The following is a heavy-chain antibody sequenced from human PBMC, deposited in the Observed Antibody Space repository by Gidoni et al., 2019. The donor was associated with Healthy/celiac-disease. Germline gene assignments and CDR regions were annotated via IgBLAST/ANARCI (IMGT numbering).Heavy chain of an antibody. CDR2: IGTAGDT. J-gene: IGHJ4*02. CDR3: AREGQAAAGHFDY. D-gene: IGHD6-13*01. CDR1: GFTFSSYD. Sequence: EVQLVESGGGLVQPGGSLRLSCAASGFTFSSYDMHWVRQATGKGLEWVSAIGTAGDTYYPGSVKGRFTISRENAKNSLYLQMNSLRAGDTAVYYCAREGQAAAGHFDYWGQGTLVTVSS. V-gene: IGHV3-13*04.